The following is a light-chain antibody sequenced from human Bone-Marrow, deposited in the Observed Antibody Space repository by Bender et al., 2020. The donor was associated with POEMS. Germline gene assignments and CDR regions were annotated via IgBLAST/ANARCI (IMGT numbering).Light chain of an antibody. Sequence: QSALTQPASVSGSPGQSITISCTGTSSDVGAYNLVSWYQQHPGKAPKLIIYEVSKGPSGVSNRFSGSKSGNTASLTISGLHAEDEADYYCCSHVGSSTVVFGGGTNLTLL. V-gene: IGLV2-23*02. CDR3: CSHVGSSTVV. CDR2: EVS. J-gene: IGLJ3*02. CDR1: SSDVGAYNL.